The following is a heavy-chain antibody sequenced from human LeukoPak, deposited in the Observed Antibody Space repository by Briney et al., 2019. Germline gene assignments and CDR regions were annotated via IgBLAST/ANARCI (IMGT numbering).Heavy chain of an antibody. Sequence: GGSLRLSCAASGFTFSSYEMNWVRQAPGKGLEWVSYISSSGSTIYYADSVKGRFTISRDNSKNTLYLQMNSLRAEDTAVYYCARDRAAMVTLDYWGQGTLVTVSS. J-gene: IGHJ4*02. CDR1: GFTFSSYE. D-gene: IGHD5-18*01. CDR2: ISSSGSTI. CDR3: ARDRAAMVTLDY. V-gene: IGHV3-48*03.